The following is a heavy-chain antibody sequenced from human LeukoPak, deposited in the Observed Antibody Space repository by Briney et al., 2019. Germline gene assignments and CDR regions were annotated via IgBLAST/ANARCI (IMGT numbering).Heavy chain of an antibody. CDR3: AAHHYFGSGTYDY. J-gene: IGHJ4*02. CDR2: INPSGASA. Sequence: ASVKVSCKASGYTFTNYYIQWVRQAPGQGLEWMGIINPSGASASSAQKFQGRVTMTRDTSTSTVYMELSSLRSEDTAVYFCAAHHYFGSGTYDYWGQGTLVTVSS. V-gene: IGHV1-46*01. D-gene: IGHD3-10*01. CDR1: GYTFTNYY.